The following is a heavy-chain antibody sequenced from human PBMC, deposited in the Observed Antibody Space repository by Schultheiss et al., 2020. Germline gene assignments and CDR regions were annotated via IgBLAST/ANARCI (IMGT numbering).Heavy chain of an antibody. CDR1: GGTFSSYA. CDR3: AMDPSRPGGRPSVWFDP. V-gene: IGHV1-18*01. J-gene: IGHJ5*02. D-gene: IGHD3-16*01. CDR2: INPNSGGT. Sequence: ASVKVSCKASGGTFSSYAISWVRQAPGQGLEWMGWINPNSGGTNYAQKFQGRVTMTTDTSTSTAYMELSSLRSEDTAVYYWAMDPSRPGGRPSVWFDPWGQGTLVIVVS.